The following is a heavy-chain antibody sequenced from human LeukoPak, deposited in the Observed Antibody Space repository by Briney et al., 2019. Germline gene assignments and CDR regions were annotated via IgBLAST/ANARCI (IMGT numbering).Heavy chain of an antibody. CDR1: GYSISSGYY. CDR3: ARHQGEATVTAIYYFDY. V-gene: IGHV4-38-2*02. Sequence: SETLSLTCTVSGYSISSGYYWGWIRPPPGKGLEWIGSIYHSGSTYYNPSLKSRVTISVDTSKNHFSLRLSSVTAADTAIYYCARHQGEATVTAIYYFDYWGQGTLVTVSS. D-gene: IGHD4-17*01. CDR2: IYHSGST. J-gene: IGHJ4*02.